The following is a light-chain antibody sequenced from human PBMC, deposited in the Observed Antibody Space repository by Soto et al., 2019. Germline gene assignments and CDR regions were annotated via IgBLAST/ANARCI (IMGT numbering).Light chain of an antibody. CDR2: GAS. CDR3: QQYNDYSAWT. CDR1: QSVSSSY. J-gene: IGKJ1*01. V-gene: IGKV3-20*01. Sequence: EIVLTQSPGTLSLSPGERATLSCRASQSVSSSYLAWYQQKPGQAPRLLIYGASNRATGIPARFSGSGSGTEFTLTISSLRPGDFATYYCQQYNDYSAWTFGQGTKVDIK.